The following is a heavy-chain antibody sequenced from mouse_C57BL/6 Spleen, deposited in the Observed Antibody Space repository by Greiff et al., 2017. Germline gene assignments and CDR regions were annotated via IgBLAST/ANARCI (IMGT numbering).Heavy chain of an antibody. D-gene: IGHD3-2*02. CDR1: GYSFTDYN. CDR2: INPNYGTT. J-gene: IGHJ4*01. CDR3: ARSSAQATHYAMDY. Sequence: LQESGPELVKPGASVKISCKASGYSFTDYNMNWVKQSNGKSLEWIGVINPNYGTTSYNQKFKGKATLTVDESSSTAYMQLNSLTSEDSAVYYCARSSAQATHYAMDYWGQGTSVTVSS. V-gene: IGHV1-39*01.